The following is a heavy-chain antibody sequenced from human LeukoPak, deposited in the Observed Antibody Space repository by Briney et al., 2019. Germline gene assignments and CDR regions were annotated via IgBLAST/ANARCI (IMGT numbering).Heavy chain of an antibody. V-gene: IGHV3-30-3*01. CDR3: ARDRIVVVVAATLLY. J-gene: IGHJ4*02. D-gene: IGHD2-15*01. CDR2: ISYDGSNK. CDR1: GFTFSSYA. Sequence: PGRSLRLSCAASGFTFSSYAMHWVRQAPGKGLEWVAVISYDGSNKYYADSVKGRFPISRDNSKNTLYLQMNSLRAEDTAVYYCARDRIVVVVAATLLYWGQGTLVTVSS.